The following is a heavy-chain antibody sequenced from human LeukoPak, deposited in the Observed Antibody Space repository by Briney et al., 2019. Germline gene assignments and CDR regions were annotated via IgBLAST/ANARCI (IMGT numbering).Heavy chain of an antibody. CDR1: GDSISSGIFY. D-gene: IGHD6-13*01. Sequence: SQTLSLTCSVSGDSISSGIFYWSWIRQPPGKGLEWIGYIYYSGSTNYNPSLKSRVTISVDTSKNQFSLKLSSVTAADTAVYYCARAYSSSWDDAFDIWGQGTMVTVSS. CDR3: ARAYSSSWDDAFDI. V-gene: IGHV4-61*01. CDR2: IYYSGST. J-gene: IGHJ3*02.